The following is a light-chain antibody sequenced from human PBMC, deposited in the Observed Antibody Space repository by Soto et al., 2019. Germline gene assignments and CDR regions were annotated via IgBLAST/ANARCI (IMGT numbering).Light chain of an antibody. CDR2: EVT. CDR1: RSDIGSYNS. J-gene: IGLJ3*02. CDR3: FSYAGDSTWV. Sequence: QSVLTQPASVSGSPGESITISCTGTRSDIGSYNSMAWYQQHPGKAPRVMIFEVTKRPSGISNRFSGSKSGSTASLTISGLQADDEADYFCFSYAGDSTWVFGGGTQLTVL. V-gene: IGLV2-23*02.